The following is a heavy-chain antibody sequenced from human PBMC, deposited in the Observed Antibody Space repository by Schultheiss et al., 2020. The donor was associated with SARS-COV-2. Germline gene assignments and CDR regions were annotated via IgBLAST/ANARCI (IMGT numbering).Heavy chain of an antibody. CDR1: GYSFTSYW. CDR3: ARRAIVVVPAAIRRDSGWFDP. CDR2: IYPGDSDT. J-gene: IGHJ5*02. V-gene: IGHV5-51*01. Sequence: GESLKISCKGSGYSFTSYWIGWVRQMPGKGLEWMGIIYPGDSDTRYSPSFQGQVTISVDKSISTAYLQWSSLKASDTAMYYCARRAIVVVPAAIRRDSGWFDPWGQGTLVTVSS. D-gene: IGHD2-2*02.